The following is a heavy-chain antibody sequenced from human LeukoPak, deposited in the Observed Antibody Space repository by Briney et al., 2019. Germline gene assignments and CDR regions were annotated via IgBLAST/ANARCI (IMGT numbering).Heavy chain of an antibody. CDR3: AKGDYYDFDY. CDR2: IYSDGST. CDR1: GFTVSSNY. V-gene: IGHV3-53*01. D-gene: IGHD3-10*01. Sequence: PGGSLRLSCAASGFTVSSNYMSWVRQAPGEGLEWVSVIYSDGSTYYADSVKGRFTISRDNSKNTLFLQMNSLRAEDTAVYYCAKGDYYDFDYWGQGTLVTVSS. J-gene: IGHJ4*02.